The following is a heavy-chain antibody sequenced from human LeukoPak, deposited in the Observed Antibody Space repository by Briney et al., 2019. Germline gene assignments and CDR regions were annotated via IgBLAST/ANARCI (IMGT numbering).Heavy chain of an antibody. Sequence: SGPTLVNPSETLSLTCTVSGGSISSYYWSWIRQPPGKGLEWIGYIYYSGSTNYNPSLKSRVTISGDTSKNQFSLKLSSVTAADTAVYYCARGIAVADYYIDYWGQGTLVTVSS. CDR2: IYYSGST. CDR3: ARGIAVADYYIDY. J-gene: IGHJ4*02. D-gene: IGHD6-19*01. CDR1: GGSISSYY. V-gene: IGHV4-59*01.